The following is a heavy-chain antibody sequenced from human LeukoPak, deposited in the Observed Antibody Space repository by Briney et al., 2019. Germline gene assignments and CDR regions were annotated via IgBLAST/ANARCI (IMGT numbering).Heavy chain of an antibody. D-gene: IGHD5-18*01. J-gene: IGHJ4*02. CDR2: MYYSGST. CDR3: ARHHGYTYGYSAY. Sequence: SETLSLTCAVYGGSLSDYYWGWIRQPPGKGLEWIGNMYYSGSTYYNPSLKSRVTISVDTSKNQFSLKLSSVAAADTAVYYCARHHGYTYGYSAYWGQGTLVTASS. CDR1: GGSLSDYY. V-gene: IGHV4-39*01.